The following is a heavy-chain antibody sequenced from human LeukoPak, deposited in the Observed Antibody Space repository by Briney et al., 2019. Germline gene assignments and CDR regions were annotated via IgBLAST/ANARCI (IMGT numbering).Heavy chain of an antibody. Sequence: PSETLSLTCAVYGGAFSGYFWGWIRQPPGKGLEWIGEINHSGSTNYNPSLKSRVTISVDTSKNQFSLKVSSVTAADTAMYYCARVILDYYYYYMDVWGKGTTLTVSS. CDR2: INHSGST. V-gene: IGHV4-34*01. CDR3: ARVILDYYYYYMDV. J-gene: IGHJ6*03. CDR1: GGAFSGYF.